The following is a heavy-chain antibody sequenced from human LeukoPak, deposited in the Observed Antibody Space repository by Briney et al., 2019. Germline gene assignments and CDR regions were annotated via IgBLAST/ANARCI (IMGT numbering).Heavy chain of an antibody. CDR1: GYSFTSYY. V-gene: IGHV1-46*01. Sequence: ASVTVSCTASGYSFTSYYMHWVRQAPGQGLEWMGIINPTSGSTSYAQKFQGRVTMTRDTSTSTVYMELSSLRSEDTAVYYCARGYNYGDYWGQGTLVTVSS. D-gene: IGHD5-18*01. J-gene: IGHJ4*02. CDR3: ARGYNYGDY. CDR2: INPTSGST.